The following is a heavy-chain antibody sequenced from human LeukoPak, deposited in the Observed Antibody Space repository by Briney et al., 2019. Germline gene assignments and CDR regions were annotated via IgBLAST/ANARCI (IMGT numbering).Heavy chain of an antibody. CDR3: ARTATPPDY. CDR2: IYYSGST. D-gene: IGHD5-12*01. Sequence: SETLSLTCTVSGVSISSSSYYWGWLRQPPGKGLEWIGSIYYSGSTYYNPSLKSRVTISVDTSKNQFSLKLSSVTAADTAVYYCARTATPPDYWGQGTLVTVSS. V-gene: IGHV4-39*01. J-gene: IGHJ4*02. CDR1: GVSISSSSYY.